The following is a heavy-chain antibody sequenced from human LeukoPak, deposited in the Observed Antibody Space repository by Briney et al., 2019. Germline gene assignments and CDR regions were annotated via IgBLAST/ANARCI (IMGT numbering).Heavy chain of an antibody. V-gene: IGHV4-34*01. D-gene: IGHD3-22*01. CDR3: ARADEITMIVVNAGAFDI. J-gene: IGHJ3*02. Sequence: PSETLSLTCAAYGGSFSGYYWSWIRQPPGKGLEWIGEINHSGSTNYNPSLKSRVTISVDMSKNQFSLKLSSVTAADTAVYYCARADEITMIVVNAGAFDIWGQGTMVTVSS. CDR2: INHSGST. CDR1: GGSFSGYY.